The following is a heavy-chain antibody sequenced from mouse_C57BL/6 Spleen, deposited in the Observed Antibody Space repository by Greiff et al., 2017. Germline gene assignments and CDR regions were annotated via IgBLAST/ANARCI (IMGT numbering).Heavy chain of an antibody. CDR1: GYTFTSYG. CDR2: IYPRSGNT. Sequence: QVQLQQSGAALARPGASVKLSCKASGYTFTSYGISWVKQRTGQGLEWIGEIYPRSGNTYYNEKFKGKATLTADKSSSTAYMELRSLTSEDSAVYFCARKRNYYAVDYWGQGTSVTVSS. CDR3: ARKRNYYAVDY. V-gene: IGHV1-81*01. J-gene: IGHJ4*01.